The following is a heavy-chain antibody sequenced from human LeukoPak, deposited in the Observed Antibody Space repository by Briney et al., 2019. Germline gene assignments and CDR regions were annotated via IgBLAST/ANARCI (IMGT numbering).Heavy chain of an antibody. J-gene: IGHJ4*02. CDR1: GYTLSDYY. CDR2: ISAYNGNT. D-gene: IGHD4-17*01. V-gene: IGHV1-18*04. CDR3: SREIYGRFDY. Sequence: ASVKVSCKASGYTLSDYYMHWVRQAPGQGLEWMGWISAYNGNTNYAQNFQGRVTMTTDTSTTTAYMELRSLTSDDTAVYYCSREIYGRFDYWGQGTLVTVSS.